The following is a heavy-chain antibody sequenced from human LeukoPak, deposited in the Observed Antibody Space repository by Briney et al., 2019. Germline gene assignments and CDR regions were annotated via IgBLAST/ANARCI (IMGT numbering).Heavy chain of an antibody. CDR3: ARGIRGYCSSTSCLRPYYYYGMDV. D-gene: IGHD2-2*01. V-gene: IGHV3-7*04. CDR1: GFTFSSYW. Sequence: GGSLRLSCAASGFTFSSYWMIWVRQAPGKGLEWVANIKQDGSEKYYVDSVKGRFTISRDNAKNSLYLQMNSLRAEDTAVYYCARGIRGYCSSTSCLRPYYYYGMDVWGQGTTVTVSS. CDR2: IKQDGSEK. J-gene: IGHJ6*02.